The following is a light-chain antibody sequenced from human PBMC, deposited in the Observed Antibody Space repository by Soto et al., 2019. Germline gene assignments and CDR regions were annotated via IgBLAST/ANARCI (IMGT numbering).Light chain of an antibody. CDR3: QQYDTTPPT. CDR2: GAS. CDR1: QSVNSNY. V-gene: IGKV3-20*01. J-gene: IGKJ1*01. Sequence: EMVLTQSPGTLSLSPGERAKLSCRASQSVNSNYLAWYQRKPGQAPRLLIYGASNRATDIPYRFSASGSGTDFTLTITRLEAEHFAVYYCQQYDTTPPTFGQGTKVEVK.